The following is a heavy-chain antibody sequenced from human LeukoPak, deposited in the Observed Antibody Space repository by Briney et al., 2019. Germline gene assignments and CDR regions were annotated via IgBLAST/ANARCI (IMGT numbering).Heavy chain of an antibody. CDR3: ARDQGIAVELGYYMDV. D-gene: IGHD6-19*01. Sequence: ASVKVSCKASGYTFTGYYIHWARQAPGQGLEWMGWINPNSGGTNYAQKFQGRVTMTRDTSISTAYMELSRLRSDDTAVYYCARDQGIAVELGYYMDVWGKGTTVTISS. CDR1: GYTFTGYY. J-gene: IGHJ6*03. V-gene: IGHV1-2*02. CDR2: INPNSGGT.